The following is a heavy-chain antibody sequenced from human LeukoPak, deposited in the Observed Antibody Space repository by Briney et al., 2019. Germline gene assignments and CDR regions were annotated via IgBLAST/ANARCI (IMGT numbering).Heavy chain of an antibody. Sequence: SETLSLTCTVSGGSISGSYWSWIRQPPGKGLEWIAYMYNSGSTNYNPSLKSRVTISIDTSKNQFSLKLSSVTAADTAVYYCARDIAGGSITIFGVVLSNWFDPWGQGTLVTVSS. CDR2: MYNSGST. CDR1: GGSISGSY. V-gene: IGHV4-4*08. D-gene: IGHD3-3*01. CDR3: ARDIAGGSITIFGVVLSNWFDP. J-gene: IGHJ5*02.